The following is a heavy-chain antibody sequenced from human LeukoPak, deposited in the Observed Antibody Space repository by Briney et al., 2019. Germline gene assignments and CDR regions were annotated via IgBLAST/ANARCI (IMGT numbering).Heavy chain of an antibody. CDR3: RAATKYLDYYYDY. Sequence: GRSLRLSCAASRFTFSTFGMHWVRQAPGKGLEWVAVISFDGSNKYYADSVKGRFTISRDNSKDTLYLQMSSPRIEDTAVYYCRAATKYLDYYYDYWGQGTLVTVSS. CDR2: ISFDGSNK. J-gene: IGHJ4*02. D-gene: IGHD3-22*01. CDR1: RFTFSTFG. V-gene: IGHV3-30*03.